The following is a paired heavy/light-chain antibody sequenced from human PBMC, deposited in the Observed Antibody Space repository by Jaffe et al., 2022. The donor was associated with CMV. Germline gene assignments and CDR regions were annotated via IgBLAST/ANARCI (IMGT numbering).Light chain of an antibody. Sequence: QTVVTQEPSLTVSPGGTVTLTCASSTGAVTSGLYPCWFQQKPGQAPRSLIYSTTNKHSSTPARFSGSLLGGKAALTVSGVEPEDEADYYCLLYYSGTRVFGGGTKLTVL. CDR3: LLYYSGTRV. CDR2: STT. CDR1: TGAVTSGLY. J-gene: IGLJ3*02. V-gene: IGLV7-43*01.
Heavy chain of an antibody. CDR1: GFTFSSNA. D-gene: IGHD3-22*01. CDR3: AKDRPANYDTSGPRGTNWFDP. Sequence: EVNVVESGGGLAQPGGSLRLSCVASGFTFSSNAMTWVRQVPGEGLQWVSTIGGSGSDTYYADSVKGRFTVSRDNSKNTLYLQMSSLRVEDTAIYYCAKDRPANYDTSGPRGTNWFDPWGQGTLVTVSS. J-gene: IGHJ5*02. V-gene: IGHV3-23*04. CDR2: IGGSGSDT.